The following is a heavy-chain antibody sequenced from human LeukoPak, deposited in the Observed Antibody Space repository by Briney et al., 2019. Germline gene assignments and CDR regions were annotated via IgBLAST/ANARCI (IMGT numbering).Heavy chain of an antibody. V-gene: IGHV4-38-2*02. CDR2: IYHSGST. Sequence: PSETLSLTCTVSGYSISSGYYWGWIRQPPGKGLEWIGSIYHSGSTYYNPSLKSRVTISVDTSKNQFSLKLSSVTAADTAVYYCASMDYGGTNDAFDIWGQGTMVTVSS. CDR3: ASMDYGGTNDAFDI. D-gene: IGHD4-23*01. CDR1: GYSISSGYY. J-gene: IGHJ3*02.